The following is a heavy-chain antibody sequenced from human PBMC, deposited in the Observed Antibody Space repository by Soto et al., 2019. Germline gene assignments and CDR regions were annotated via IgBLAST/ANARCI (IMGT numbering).Heavy chain of an antibody. D-gene: IGHD5-12*01. CDR1: GFTFSSYW. Sequence: GGSPRLSCAASGFTFSSYWMSWVRQDPGKGLEWVANIKQDGSEKYYVDSVKGRFTISRDNAKNSLYLQMNSLRAEDTAVYYCARLIVATINDAFDIWGQGTMVTVSS. CDR3: ARLIVATINDAFDI. V-gene: IGHV3-7*01. CDR2: IKQDGSEK. J-gene: IGHJ3*02.